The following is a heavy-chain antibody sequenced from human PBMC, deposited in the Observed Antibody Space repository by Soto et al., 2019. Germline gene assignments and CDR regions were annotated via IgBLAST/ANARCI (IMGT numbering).Heavy chain of an antibody. D-gene: IGHD3-9*01. CDR1: GFTFSSYW. Sequence: GGSLRLSCAASGFTFSSYWMSWVRQAPGKGLEWVTNIKQDGSEKYYVDSVKGRFTISRDNAKNSLYLQMNSLRAEDTAVYYCARESTGYRIYYFDYRGQGTLVTVSS. CDR3: ARESTGYRIYYFDY. CDR2: IKQDGSEK. V-gene: IGHV3-7*01. J-gene: IGHJ4*02.